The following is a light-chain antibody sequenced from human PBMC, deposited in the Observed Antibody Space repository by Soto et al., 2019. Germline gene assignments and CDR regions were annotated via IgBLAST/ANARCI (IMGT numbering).Light chain of an antibody. CDR3: CSYAGSLWV. Sequence: QSALTQPASVSGSPGQSITISCTGTSSDVGSYNLVSWYQQHPDKAPKLMIHEGSKWPSRVSNRFSGSKSGNTASLTISGLQAEDEADYYCCSYAGSLWVFGGGTKLTVL. J-gene: IGLJ3*02. V-gene: IGLV2-23*01. CDR2: EGS. CDR1: SSDVGSYNL.